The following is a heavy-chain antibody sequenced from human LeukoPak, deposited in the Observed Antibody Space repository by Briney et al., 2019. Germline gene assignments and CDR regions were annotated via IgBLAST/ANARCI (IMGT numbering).Heavy chain of an antibody. CDR3: GRIAINANNGMDV. CDR2: IKQDGSEK. V-gene: IGHV3-7*03. J-gene: IGHJ6*02. Sequence: GGSLRLSCAASGFTLSSNWMNWVRQAPGKGLEWVAIIKQDGSEKYYVDSVKGRFTISRDNAKNSLYLQMNSLRAEDTAVYYCGRIAINANNGMDVWGQGTTVTVSS. CDR1: GFTLSSNW. D-gene: IGHD1/OR15-1a*01.